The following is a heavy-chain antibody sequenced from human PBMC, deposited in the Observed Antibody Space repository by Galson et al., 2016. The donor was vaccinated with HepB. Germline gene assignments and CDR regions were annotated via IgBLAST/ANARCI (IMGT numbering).Heavy chain of an antibody. V-gene: IGHV3-30*18. CDR2: ISYDGSNE. Sequence: SLRLSCAASGFTFNSYAMHWVRQAPGRGLEWVALISYDGSNEYYADSVKGRSAISRDNSKNTLYLQMNSLRPEDTAVYYCTKNSRITIFGVVTELLDYGGQGTLVTVSS. CDR3: TKNSRITIFGVVTELLDY. D-gene: IGHD3-3*01. J-gene: IGHJ4*02. CDR1: GFTFNSYA.